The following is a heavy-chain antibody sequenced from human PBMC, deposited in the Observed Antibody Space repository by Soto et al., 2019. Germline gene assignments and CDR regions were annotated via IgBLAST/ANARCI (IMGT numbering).Heavy chain of an antibody. V-gene: IGHV1-69*13. D-gene: IGHD6-13*01. CDR2: IIPIFGTA. Sequence: SVKVSCKASGGTFSSYAISWVRQAPGQGLEWMGGIIPIFGTANYAQKFQGRVTITADESTSTAYMELSSLRSEDTAVYYCARGQSSSWYIDSYYYGMDVWGQGTTVTVSS. CDR3: ARGQSSSWYIDSYYYGMDV. CDR1: GGTFSSYA. J-gene: IGHJ6*02.